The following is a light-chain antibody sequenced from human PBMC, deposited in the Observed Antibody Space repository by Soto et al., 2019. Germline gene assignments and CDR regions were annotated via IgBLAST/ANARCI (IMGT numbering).Light chain of an antibody. CDR1: SSDVGAYNY. J-gene: IGLJ1*01. CDR3: SSYAASNNFV. CDR2: EVN. V-gene: IGLV2-14*01. Sequence: QSALTQPASVSGSPGQSITISCTGTSSDVGAYNYVSWYQHHPGEAPRLMIYEVNYRPSGVSNRFSGSKSVNTASLTISGLQAEDEGDYYCSSYAASNNFVFGNGTKVT.